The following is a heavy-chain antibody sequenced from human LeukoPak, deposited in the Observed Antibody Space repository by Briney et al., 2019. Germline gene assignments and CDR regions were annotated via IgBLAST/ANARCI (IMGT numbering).Heavy chain of an antibody. V-gene: IGHV3-23*01. Sequence: GGSLRLSWAASGFTFSSYAMSWVRQAPGKGLEWVSAISGSGGSTYYADSVKGRFTISRDNSKNTLYLQMNSLRAEDTAVYYCANIWFGDQGDFQHWGQGTLVTVSS. CDR1: GFTFSSYA. J-gene: IGHJ1*01. CDR3: ANIWFGDQGDFQH. D-gene: IGHD3-10*01. CDR2: ISGSGGST.